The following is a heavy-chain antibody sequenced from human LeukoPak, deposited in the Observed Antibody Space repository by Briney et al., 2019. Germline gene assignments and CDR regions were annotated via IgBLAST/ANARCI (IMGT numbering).Heavy chain of an antibody. CDR1: GGTFSSYA. J-gene: IGHJ5*02. D-gene: IGHD6-13*01. Sequence: ASVKVSCKASGGTFSSYAISWVRQAPGQGLEWMGGINPIFGTANYAQKFQGRVTITADESTSTTYMELSSLRSEDTAVYYCARVGYSSSWFNWFDPWGQGTLVTVSS. CDR2: INPIFGTA. V-gene: IGHV1-69*13. CDR3: ARVGYSSSWFNWFDP.